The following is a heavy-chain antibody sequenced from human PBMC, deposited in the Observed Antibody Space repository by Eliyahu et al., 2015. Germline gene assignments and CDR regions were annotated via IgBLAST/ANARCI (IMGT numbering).Heavy chain of an antibody. CDR3: AKDGGLNRVYDFWSGYSLFDY. V-gene: IGHV3-23*01. D-gene: IGHD3-3*01. Sequence: FSSYAMSWVRQAPGKGLEWVSAISGSGGSTYYADSVKGRFTISRDNSKNTLYLQMNSLGAEDTAVYYCAKDGGLNRVYDFWSGYSLFDYWGQGTLVTVSS. CDR1: FSSYA. J-gene: IGHJ4*02. CDR2: ISGSGGST.